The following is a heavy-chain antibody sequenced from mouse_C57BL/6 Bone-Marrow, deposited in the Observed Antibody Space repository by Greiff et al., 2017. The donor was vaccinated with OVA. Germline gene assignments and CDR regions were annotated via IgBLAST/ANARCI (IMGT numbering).Heavy chain of an antibody. V-gene: IGHV14-4*01. Sequence: EVHLVESGAELVRPGASVKLSCTASGFNIKDDYMHWVKQRPEQGLEWIGWIDPENGDTEYASKFQGKATITADTSSNTAYLQLSSLTSEDTAVYYCTSPYYFDYWGQGTTLTVSS. CDR3: TSPYYFDY. CDR2: IDPENGDT. J-gene: IGHJ2*01. CDR1: GFNIKDDY.